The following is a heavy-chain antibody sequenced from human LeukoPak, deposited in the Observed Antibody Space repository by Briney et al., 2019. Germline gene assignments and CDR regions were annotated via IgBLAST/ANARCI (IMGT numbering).Heavy chain of an antibody. CDR2: IWYDGSNK. CDR3: ARGMGIMAVAGRRWFDP. V-gene: IGHV3-33*01. D-gene: IGHD6-19*01. CDR1: GFTFSSYG. Sequence: PGGSLRLSCAASGFTFSSYGMHLVRQAPGKGLEWVAVIWYDGSNKYYADSVKGRFTISRDNSKNTLYLQMNSLRAEDTAVYYCARGMGIMAVAGRRWFDPWGQGTLVTVSS. J-gene: IGHJ5*02.